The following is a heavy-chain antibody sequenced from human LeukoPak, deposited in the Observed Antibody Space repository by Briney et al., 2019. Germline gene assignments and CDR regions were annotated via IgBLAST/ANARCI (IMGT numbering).Heavy chain of an antibody. J-gene: IGHJ2*01. V-gene: IGHV1-8*01. Sequence: ASVKVSCKASGYTFTSYDINWVRQATGQGLEWMGWMNPNSGNTGYAQKFQGRVTMTRNTSISTAYMELNSLRAEDTAVYYCAKGQSYSSGWINWYFDLWGRGTLVTVSS. CDR3: AKGQSYSSGWINWYFDL. CDR2: MNPNSGNT. D-gene: IGHD6-19*01. CDR1: GYTFTSYD.